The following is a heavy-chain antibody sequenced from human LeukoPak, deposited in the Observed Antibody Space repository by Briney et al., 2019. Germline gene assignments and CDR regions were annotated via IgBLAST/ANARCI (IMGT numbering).Heavy chain of an antibody. CDR3: ARWNSGNYYGIGD. CDR2: IKQDGSEE. J-gene: IGHJ4*02. D-gene: IGHD1-26*01. Sequence: GGSLRLSCSVSGFSLSMYWMTWVRQAPGKGLEWLANIKQDGSEEYYADSVKGRFTISGDNARNSLYLQMHSLRAEDTALYYCARWNSGNYYGIGDWGQGTLVTVSS. V-gene: IGHV3-7*01. CDR1: GFSLSMYW.